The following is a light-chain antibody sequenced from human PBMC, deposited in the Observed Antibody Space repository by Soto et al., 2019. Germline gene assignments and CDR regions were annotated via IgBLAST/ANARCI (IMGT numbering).Light chain of an antibody. CDR1: QSISTN. CDR3: QQYGSWPPTWS. V-gene: IGKV3-15*01. CDR2: GAS. Sequence: EVVMTQSPATLSVSPGGRATLSCRASQSISTNLAWYQQKPGQAPRLLMYGASTRATGVPARFSGSGSGTEFTLTISSLQSEDFAVYSCQQYGSWPPTWSFGQGTKVEVK. J-gene: IGKJ1*01.